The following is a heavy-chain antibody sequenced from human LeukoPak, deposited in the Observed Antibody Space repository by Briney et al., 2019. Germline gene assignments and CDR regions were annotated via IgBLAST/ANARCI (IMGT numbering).Heavy chain of an antibody. D-gene: IGHD2-2*01. CDR2: TYTSGST. CDR3: ARSGCSSTSCSRSDAFDI. V-gene: IGHV4-4*07. Sequence: PSETLSLTCTVSGGSISSYYWSWIRQPAGKGLEWIGRTYTSGSTNYNPSLKSRVTMSVDTSKNQFSLKLSSVTAADTAVYYCARSGCSSTSCSRSDAFDIWGQGTMVTVSS. CDR1: GGSISSYY. J-gene: IGHJ3*02.